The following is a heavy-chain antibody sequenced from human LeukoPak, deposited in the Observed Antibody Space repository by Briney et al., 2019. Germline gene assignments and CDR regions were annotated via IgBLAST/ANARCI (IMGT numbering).Heavy chain of an antibody. D-gene: IGHD3-3*01. V-gene: IGHV1-2*02. CDR1: GYTFTGYY. J-gene: IGHJ6*03. CDR3: ARGSGDYYYYYMDV. CDR2: INPNSGNT. Sequence: ASVKVSCKASGYTFTGYYMHWVRQAPGQGLEWMGWINPNSGNTGYAQKFQGRVTMTRDTSISTAYMELSRLRSDDTAVYYCARGSGDYYYYYMDVWGKGTTVTVSS.